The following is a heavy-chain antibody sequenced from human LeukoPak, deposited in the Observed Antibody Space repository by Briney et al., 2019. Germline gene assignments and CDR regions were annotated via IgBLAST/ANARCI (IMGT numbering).Heavy chain of an antibody. V-gene: IGHV3-21*01. J-gene: IGHJ4*02. CDR1: GFIFSSHG. CDR2: ISPSGDIT. D-gene: IGHD3-22*01. Sequence: GGSLRLSCAASGFIFSSHGMNWVRQAPGKGLEWVSGISPSGDITYYADSVKGRFTISRDNAKNSLYLQMNSLRAEDTAVYYCAREGPPYYYDSSGYYYWGQGTLVTVSS. CDR3: AREGPPYYYDSSGYYY.